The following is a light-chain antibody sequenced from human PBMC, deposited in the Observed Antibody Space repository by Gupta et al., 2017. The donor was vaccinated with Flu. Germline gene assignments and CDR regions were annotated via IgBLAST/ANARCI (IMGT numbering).Light chain of an antibody. CDR2: AAS. CDR1: QSIRNY. CDR3: QQNYSFPWT. Sequence: PSSLSASIGDRVTITCRASQSIRNYLNWYQQNPGKAPKLLIYAASTLQSGVPSRFSGSGSGTDFTLTINSLQPEDFATYYCQQNYSFPWTFGQGTKVEIK. J-gene: IGKJ1*01. V-gene: IGKV1-39*01.